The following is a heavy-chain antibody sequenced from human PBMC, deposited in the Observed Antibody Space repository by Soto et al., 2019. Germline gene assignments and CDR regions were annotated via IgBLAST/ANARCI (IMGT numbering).Heavy chain of an antibody. V-gene: IGHV1-69*06. J-gene: IGHJ3*02. Sequence: SVKVSCNASEGTFSRYAISWVRQAPGQGLEWMGGIIPIFGTSNYAQKFQGRVTITADKSTSTAYMELSSLRSEDTAVYYCERIRLQYTLVDAFDIWGQGTMVTVSS. CDR1: EGTFSRYA. D-gene: IGHD4-4*01. CDR2: IIPIFGTS. CDR3: ERIRLQYTLVDAFDI.